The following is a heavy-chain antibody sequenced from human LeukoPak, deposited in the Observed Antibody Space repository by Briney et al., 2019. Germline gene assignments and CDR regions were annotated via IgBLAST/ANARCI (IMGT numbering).Heavy chain of an antibody. D-gene: IGHD3-10*01. CDR1: GFTFNGFA. CDR2: VGISNSVT. CDR3: AKGTKDYGSGSHNFDF. J-gene: IGHJ4*02. V-gene: IGHV3-23*01. Sequence: GGSLRLSRAASGFTFNGFAMSWVRQAPGKGLEWVAIVGISNSVTYYADSVKGRFTISRDNSKNTMWLQMNGLRAEDTAVYYCAKGTKDYGSGSHNFDFWGQGILVTVSS.